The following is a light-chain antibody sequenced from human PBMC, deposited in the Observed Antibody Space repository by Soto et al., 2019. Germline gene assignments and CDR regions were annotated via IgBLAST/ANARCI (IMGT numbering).Light chain of an antibody. V-gene: IGKV3-20*01. J-gene: IGKJ5*01. Sequence: ETVMTQSPATLSVSPGERATLSCRASQSVRTKLAWYQQKPGQAPRLLIYGASSRATGIPARFSGSGSGTDFTLTISRLEPEDFALYYCQHYYGTSPISFGQGTRLEIK. CDR2: GAS. CDR1: QSVRTK. CDR3: QHYYGTSPIS.